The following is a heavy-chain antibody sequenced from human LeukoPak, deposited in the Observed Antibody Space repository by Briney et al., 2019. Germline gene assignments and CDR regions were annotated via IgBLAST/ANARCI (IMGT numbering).Heavy chain of an antibody. CDR3: ARGADGVSSNSRGWFDP. CDR2: ISTSSSYI. CDR1: GFTFNRYN. V-gene: IGHV3-21*01. J-gene: IGHJ5*02. D-gene: IGHD2-15*01. Sequence: GGSLRLSCAASGFTFNRYNMNWVRRAPGRGLEWVSSISTSSSYIYYADSVRGRFTISRDNAKNSLYLQMNSLRAEDTAVYSCARGADGVSSNSRGWFDPWGQGTLVTVSS.